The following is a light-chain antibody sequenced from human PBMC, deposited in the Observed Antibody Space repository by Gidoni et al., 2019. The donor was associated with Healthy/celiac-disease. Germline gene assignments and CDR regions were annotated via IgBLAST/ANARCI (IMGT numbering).Light chain of an antibody. J-gene: IGKJ4*01. V-gene: IGKV3-11*01. CDR1: QSVSSY. Sequence: EIVLPQSPATLSLPPGERATLSCRASQSVSSYLAWYQQKPGQAPRLLIYDASNRATGIPDRFSGSGSGTDFTLTISSREPEDFAVYYCQQRGNWPLTFGGXTKVEIK. CDR2: DAS. CDR3: QQRGNWPLT.